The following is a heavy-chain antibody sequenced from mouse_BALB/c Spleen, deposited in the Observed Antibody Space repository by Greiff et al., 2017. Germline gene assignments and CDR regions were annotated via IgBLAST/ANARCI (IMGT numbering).Heavy chain of an antibody. CDR3: ARRLDGSSLDY. Sequence: DVKLQESGPELVKPGASVKISCKASGYTFTDYNMHWVKQSHGKSLEWIGYIYPYNGGTGYNQKFKSKATLTVDNSSSTAYMELRSLTSEDSAVYYCARRLDGSSLDYWGQGTTLTVSS. CDR2: IYPYNGGT. V-gene: IGHV1S29*02. CDR1: GYTFTDYN. J-gene: IGHJ2*01. D-gene: IGHD1-1*01.